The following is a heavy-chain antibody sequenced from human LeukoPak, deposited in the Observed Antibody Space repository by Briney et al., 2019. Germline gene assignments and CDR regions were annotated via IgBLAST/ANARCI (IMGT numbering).Heavy chain of an antibody. D-gene: IGHD6-13*01. CDR3: ARVRSSWYYYYYMDV. V-gene: IGHV4-61*02. Sequence: SETLSLTCTVSGGSISSGSYYWSWIRQPAGKGLEWIGRIYTSGSTNYNPSLKSRVTISVDTSKNQFSLKLSSVTAADTAVYYCARVRSSWYYYYYMDVWGKGTTVTVS. CDR1: GGSISSGSYY. CDR2: IYTSGST. J-gene: IGHJ6*03.